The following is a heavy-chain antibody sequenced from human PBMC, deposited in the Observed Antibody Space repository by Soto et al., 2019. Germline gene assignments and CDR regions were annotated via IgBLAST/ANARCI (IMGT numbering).Heavy chain of an antibody. Sequence: PSETLSLTCAVSGGSISGYYWGWIRQPPGKGLEWIGYIYYSGSINYNPSLKSRVTISVDTSKNKFSLKLGSVTAADSAVYFCVRLRCSGGKCWDYFDYWGQGTLVTVSS. CDR3: VRLRCSGGKCWDYFDY. V-gene: IGHV4-59*08. CDR2: IYYSGSI. D-gene: IGHD2-21*01. CDR1: GGSISGYY. J-gene: IGHJ4*02.